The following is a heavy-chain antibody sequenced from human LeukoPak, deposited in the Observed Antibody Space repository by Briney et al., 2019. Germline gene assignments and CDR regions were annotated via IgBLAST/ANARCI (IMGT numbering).Heavy chain of an antibody. CDR3: AREYYDPNWFDP. CDR2: INPSGGST. V-gene: IGHV1-46*03. CDR1: GGTFSSYA. J-gene: IGHJ5*02. D-gene: IGHD3-3*01. Sequence: ASVKVSCKASGGTFSSYAISWVRQAPGQGLEWMGIINPSGGSTSYAQKFQGRVTMTRDTSTSTVYMELSSLRSEDTAVYYCAREYYDPNWFDPWGQGTLVTVSS.